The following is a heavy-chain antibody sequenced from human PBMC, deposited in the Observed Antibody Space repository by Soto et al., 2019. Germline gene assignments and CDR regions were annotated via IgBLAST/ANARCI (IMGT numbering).Heavy chain of an antibody. V-gene: IGHV3-13*05. Sequence: GGSLRLSCAASGFTFSSYDMHWVRQATGKGLEWVSAIGTAGDPYYPGSVKGRFTISKENAKNYLYLQMNSPRAGDAAVYYWARWASGYDAFDIWGQGTMVTVSS. CDR1: GFTFSSYD. D-gene: IGHD6-13*01. J-gene: IGHJ3*02. CDR2: IGTAGDP. CDR3: ARWASGYDAFDI.